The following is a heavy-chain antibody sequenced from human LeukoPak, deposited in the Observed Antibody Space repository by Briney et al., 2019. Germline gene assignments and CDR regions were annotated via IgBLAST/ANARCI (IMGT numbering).Heavy chain of an antibody. CDR2: ISGSGGST. CDR3: AKDILRYFDSSFDF. V-gene: IGHV3-23*01. Sequence: PGGSLRLSCAASGFTFSSYGMSWVRQAPGKGLEWVSAISGSGGSTYYADSVKGRFTISRDNSKNTLNLQMNSLRAEDTAVYYCAKDILRYFDSSFDFWGQGTLVTVSS. CDR1: GFTFSSYG. J-gene: IGHJ4*02. D-gene: IGHD3-9*01.